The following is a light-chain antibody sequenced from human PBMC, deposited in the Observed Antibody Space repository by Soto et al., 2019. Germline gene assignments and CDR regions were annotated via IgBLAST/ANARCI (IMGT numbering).Light chain of an antibody. CDR1: QSISGS. Sequence: DIQMTQSPSTLSASVGDRVTITCRASQSISGSLAWYQQKPGKAPNLLIYEASNLKSGVPSRFSGSVSGTEYILTISSLQHDDSASYYCQQYNGYWTCGQGTRVEIK. J-gene: IGKJ1*01. V-gene: IGKV1-5*03. CDR2: EAS. CDR3: QQYNGYWT.